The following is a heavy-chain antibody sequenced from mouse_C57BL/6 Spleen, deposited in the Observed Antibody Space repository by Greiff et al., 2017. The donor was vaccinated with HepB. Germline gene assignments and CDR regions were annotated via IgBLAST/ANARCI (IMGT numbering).Heavy chain of an antibody. D-gene: IGHD1-1*01. Sequence: EVQLQQSGTVLARPGASVKMSCKTSGYTFTSYWMHWVKQRPGQGLEWIGAIYPGNSDTSYNQKFKGKAKLTAVTSASTAYMELSSLTNEDSAVYYCTRYAVVAPSYAMDYWGQGTSVTVSS. CDR2: IYPGNSDT. V-gene: IGHV1-5*01. CDR3: TRYAVVAPSYAMDY. J-gene: IGHJ4*01. CDR1: GYTFTSYW.